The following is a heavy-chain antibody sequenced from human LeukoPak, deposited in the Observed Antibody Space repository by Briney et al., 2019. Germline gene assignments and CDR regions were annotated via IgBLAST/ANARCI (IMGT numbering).Heavy chain of an antibody. Sequence: GGSLRLSCAASGFTFSSYSMNWVRQAPGKGLEWVSSISSSSSYIYYADSVKGRFAISRDNAKNSLYLQMNSLRAEDTGVYYCAREGAHCSGGSCYSDFDYWGQGTPVTVSS. CDR1: GFTFSSYS. V-gene: IGHV3-21*01. CDR2: ISSSSSYI. J-gene: IGHJ4*02. D-gene: IGHD2-15*01. CDR3: AREGAHCSGGSCYSDFDY.